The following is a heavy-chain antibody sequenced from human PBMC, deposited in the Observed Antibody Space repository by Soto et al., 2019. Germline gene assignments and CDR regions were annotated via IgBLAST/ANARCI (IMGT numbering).Heavy chain of an antibody. CDR2: IYYSGST. V-gene: IGHV4-39*01. CDR3: AREQWLPREWHFDY. Sequence: SETLSLTCTVSGGSISSSSYYWGWIRQPPGKGLEWIGSIYYSGSTYYNPSLKSRVTISVDTSKNQFSLKLSSVTAADTAVYYCAREQWLPREWHFDYWGQGTLVTVSS. J-gene: IGHJ4*02. D-gene: IGHD6-19*01. CDR1: GGSISSSSYY.